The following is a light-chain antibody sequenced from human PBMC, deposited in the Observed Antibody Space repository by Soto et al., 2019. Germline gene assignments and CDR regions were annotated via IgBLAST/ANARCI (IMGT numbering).Light chain of an antibody. Sequence: EVVLTQSPGTLSLSPGERATLSCRASQSVCSSYLAWYQQKPGQAPRLLIYAASYRATGIPERFSGSGSGTDFTLTINRLEPEDFEVYYCQQYCSSPLTFGQGTKVEIK. CDR1: QSVCSSY. CDR3: QQYCSSPLT. V-gene: IGKV3-20*01. CDR2: AAS. J-gene: IGKJ1*01.